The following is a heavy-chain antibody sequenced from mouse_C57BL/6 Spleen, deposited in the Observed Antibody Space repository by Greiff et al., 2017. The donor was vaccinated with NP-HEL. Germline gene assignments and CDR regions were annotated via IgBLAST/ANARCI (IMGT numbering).Heavy chain of an antibody. J-gene: IGHJ4*01. Sequence: EVQLQQSGAELVRPGASVKLSCTASGFNIKDDYMHWVKQRPEQGLEWIGWIDPENGDTEYASKFQGKATITADTSSNTAYLQLSSLTSEDTAVYYCTFPTAQALMDYWGQGTSVTVSS. CDR2: IDPENGDT. CDR1: GFNIKDDY. V-gene: IGHV14-4*01. CDR3: TFPTAQALMDY. D-gene: IGHD3-2*02.